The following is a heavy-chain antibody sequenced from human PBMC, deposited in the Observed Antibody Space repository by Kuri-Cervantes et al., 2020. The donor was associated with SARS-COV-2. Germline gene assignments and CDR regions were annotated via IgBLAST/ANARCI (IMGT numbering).Heavy chain of an antibody. D-gene: IGHD3-9*01. CDR2: ISYDGRNT. CDR3: ARDSGPLRYSYFDY. CDR1: GFIFSDYA. Sequence: GGSLRLSCEASGFIFSDYAIDWVRQAPGKGLEWVAIISYDGRNTKFADSVKGRFTISRDNSKNTVFLQMDSLRAEDTAVYYCARDSGPLRYSYFDYWGLGALVTVSS. J-gene: IGHJ4*02. V-gene: IGHV3-30*04.